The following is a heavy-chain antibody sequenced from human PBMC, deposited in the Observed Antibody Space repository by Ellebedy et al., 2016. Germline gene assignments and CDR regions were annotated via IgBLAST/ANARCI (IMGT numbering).Heavy chain of an antibody. J-gene: IGHJ2*01. CDR1: GYTFTSYG. D-gene: IGHD2-8*01. CDR2: ISAYNGNT. CDR3: AREEAIDAATRLGVNWHFDL. Sequence: ASVKVSCXASGYTFTSYGISWVRQAPGQGLEWMGWISAYNGNTNYAQKLQGRVTMTTDTSTSTAYMELRSLRSDDTAVYYCAREEAIDAATRLGVNWHFDLWGRGTLITVSS. V-gene: IGHV1-18*01.